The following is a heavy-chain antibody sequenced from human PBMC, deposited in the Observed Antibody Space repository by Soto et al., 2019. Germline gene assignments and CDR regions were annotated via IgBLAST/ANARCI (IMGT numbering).Heavy chain of an antibody. CDR1: GYTFTSYG. J-gene: IGHJ4*02. CDR3: ARTFYYYDSRGYSNFDY. Sequence: ASVKVSCKASGYTFTSYGISWVRQAPGQGLEWMGWISAYNGNTNYAQKLQGRVTMTTDTSTSTAYMELSSLRSEDTAVYYCARTFYYYDSRGYSNFDYWGQGTLVTVSS. CDR2: ISAYNGNT. V-gene: IGHV1-18*01. D-gene: IGHD3-22*01.